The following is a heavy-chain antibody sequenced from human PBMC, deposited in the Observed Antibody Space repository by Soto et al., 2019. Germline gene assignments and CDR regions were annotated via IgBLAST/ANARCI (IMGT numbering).Heavy chain of an antibody. D-gene: IGHD5-12*01. Sequence: PGGSLRLSCGASGFTFSSYSMNWVRQTPGKGLEWVSFISGRGTTIYYADSVKGRFTVSRDNAENSLSLLMNSLRAEDTAVYYCAREDILGARSFDYWGQGTVVTVSS. CDR1: GFTFSSYS. J-gene: IGHJ4*02. CDR2: ISGRGTTI. V-gene: IGHV3-48*01. CDR3: AREDILGARSFDY.